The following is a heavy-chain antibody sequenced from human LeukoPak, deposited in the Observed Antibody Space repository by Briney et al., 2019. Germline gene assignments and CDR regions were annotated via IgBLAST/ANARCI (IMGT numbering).Heavy chain of an antibody. J-gene: IGHJ5*02. Sequence: SETLSLTCAVYGESFDGFYWNWIRQPPGKGLEWIGEINYSGMTNYNPALMARVAISAGSSKRQFSLDLTSVTAADTAVYYCAIRLATSRLATATTWFDPWGQGTLVSVAS. CDR1: GESFDGFY. V-gene: IGHV4-34*01. CDR3: AIRLATSRLATATTWFDP. D-gene: IGHD2-2*01. CDR2: INYSGMT.